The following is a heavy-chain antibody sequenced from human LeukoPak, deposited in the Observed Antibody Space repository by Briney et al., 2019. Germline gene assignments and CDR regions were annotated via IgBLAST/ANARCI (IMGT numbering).Heavy chain of an antibody. CDR2: IKQDGSEK. CDR3: ARAVYGDYGNWFGP. Sequence: GGSLRLSCAASGFTFSSYWMSWVRQAPGKGLEWVANIKQDGSEKYYVDSVKGRFTISRDNAKNSLYLQMNSLRAEDTAVYYCARAVYGDYGNWFGPWGQGTLVTVSS. V-gene: IGHV3-7*01. CDR1: GFTFSSYW. J-gene: IGHJ5*02. D-gene: IGHD4-17*01.